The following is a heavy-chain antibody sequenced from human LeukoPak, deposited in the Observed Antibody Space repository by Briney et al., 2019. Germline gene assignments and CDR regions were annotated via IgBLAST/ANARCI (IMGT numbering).Heavy chain of an antibody. D-gene: IGHD3-3*01. Sequence: GGSLRLSCVGSGFTFSSYEMNWVRQAPGKGLEWVAVISYDGSNKYYADSVKGRFTISRDNSKNTLYLQMNSLRAEDTAVYYCAKAIHTYYDFWSGYLPLDYWGQGTLVTVSS. CDR2: ISYDGSNK. CDR3: AKAIHTYYDFWSGYLPLDY. CDR1: GFTFSSYE. J-gene: IGHJ4*02. V-gene: IGHV3-30*18.